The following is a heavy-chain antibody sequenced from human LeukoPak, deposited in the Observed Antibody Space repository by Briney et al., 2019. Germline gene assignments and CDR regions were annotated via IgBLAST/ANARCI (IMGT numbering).Heavy chain of an antibody. D-gene: IGHD3-16*01. V-gene: IGHV3-23*01. J-gene: IGHJ4*02. CDR1: GFTFSSYG. CDR3: AKAVQVLGGY. Sequence: GGSLRLSCAASGFTFSSYGMSWVRQAPGKGLEWVSGIGASGGSTYYADSVKGRFTISRDNSKNTPYLQTNSLRAEDTAIYYCAKAVQVLGGYWGQGTLVTVSS. CDR2: IGASGGST.